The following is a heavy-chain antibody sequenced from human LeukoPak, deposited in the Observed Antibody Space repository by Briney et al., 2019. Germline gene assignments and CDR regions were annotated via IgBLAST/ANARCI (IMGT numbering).Heavy chain of an antibody. CDR3: AKEQSEYSSRAVDY. CDR1: GFTFSSYG. J-gene: IGHJ4*02. Sequence: GGSLRLSCAASGFTFSSYGMSWVRQAPGKGLEWVSAISGSGGSTYYADSVKGRFTISRDNSKNTLYLQMNSLRPEDTAVYYCAKEQSEYSSRAVDYWGQGTLVTVSS. CDR2: ISGSGGST. D-gene: IGHD3-22*01. V-gene: IGHV3-23*01.